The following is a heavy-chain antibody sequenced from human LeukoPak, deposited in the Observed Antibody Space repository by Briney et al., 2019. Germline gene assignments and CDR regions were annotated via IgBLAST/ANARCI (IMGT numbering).Heavy chain of an antibody. CDR3: ARVSGDTAAGTCNY. D-gene: IGHD6-13*01. V-gene: IGHV4-38-2*02. CDR1: GYSISSGYY. CDR2: IYHSGST. Sequence: SETLSLTCTVSGYSISSGYYWGWIRQPPGKGLEGIGSIYHSGSTYYNPSLKSRVTISVDTSKNHFSLKRSSVTAAETCVYYCARVSGDTAAGTCNYWGQGTLVTVSS. J-gene: IGHJ4*02.